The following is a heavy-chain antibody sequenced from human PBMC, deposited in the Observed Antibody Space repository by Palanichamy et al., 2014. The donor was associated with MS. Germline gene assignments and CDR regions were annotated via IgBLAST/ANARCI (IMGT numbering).Heavy chain of an antibody. CDR2: IFHSGRT. J-gene: IGHJ6*02. CDR1: GASLSSRNEY. Sequence: QMQLQESGPGLVKPSQTLSLTCSVSGASLSSRNEYWSWIRHHPGKGLEWIGYIFHSGRTSYNPSLQSRLSISLDKSKNQVLLRLTSVTAADTAVYYCARGISYGSELPYFYGLDVWGQGTTVTVSS. D-gene: IGHD3-10*01. CDR3: ARGISYGSELPYFYGLDV. V-gene: IGHV4-31*03.